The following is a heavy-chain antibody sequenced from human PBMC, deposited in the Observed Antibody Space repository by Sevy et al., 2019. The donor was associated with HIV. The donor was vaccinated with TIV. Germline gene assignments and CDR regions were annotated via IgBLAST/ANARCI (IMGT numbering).Heavy chain of an antibody. D-gene: IGHD3-10*01. CDR2: ISPYTGNT. CDR3: ARDSPFYYGAGSRVPLFDR. CDR1: GYTFTTYG. V-gene: IGHV1-18*04. Sequence: ASVKVSCKASGYTFTTYGISWIRQAPGQCLEWMGWISPYTGNTNYTQKFQDRVILTTDTSTSTAYMELRSLRSDDTAVYFCARDSPFYYGAGSRVPLFDRWGQGTLVTVSS. J-gene: IGHJ4*02.